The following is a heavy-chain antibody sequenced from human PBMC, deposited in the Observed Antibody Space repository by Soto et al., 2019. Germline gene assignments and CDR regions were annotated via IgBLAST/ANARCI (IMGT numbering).Heavy chain of an antibody. CDR2: IIPILGIA. CDR3: ARDQAAAVDYYYGMDV. Sequence: QVQLVQSGAEVKKPGSSVKVSCKASGGTFSSYTISWVRQAPGQGLEWMGRIIPILGIANYAQKFQGRVTITADKSTSTVYMELSSLRSEDMAVYYCARDQAAAVDYYYGMDVWGQGTTVTVSS. V-gene: IGHV1-69*08. J-gene: IGHJ6*02. D-gene: IGHD6-13*01. CDR1: GGTFSSYT.